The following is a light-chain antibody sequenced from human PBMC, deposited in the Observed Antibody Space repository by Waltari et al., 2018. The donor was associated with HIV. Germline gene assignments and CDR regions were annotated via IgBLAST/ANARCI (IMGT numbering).Light chain of an antibody. Sequence: QSALTQPASVSGSPGQSITISCTGTRSDVGGYKSVSWYQQHPGKAPKLMIFEVSNRPSGVSHRFSGSKSGNTASLTISGLQAEDEADYYCSSFTSTSSYVFGTGTKVTVL. J-gene: IGLJ1*01. V-gene: IGLV2-14*01. CDR3: SSFTSTSSYV. CDR2: EVS. CDR1: RSDVGGYKS.